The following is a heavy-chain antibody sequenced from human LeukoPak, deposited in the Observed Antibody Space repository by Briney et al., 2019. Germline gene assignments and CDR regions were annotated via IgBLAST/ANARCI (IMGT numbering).Heavy chain of an antibody. Sequence: GESLKISCKGSGYSFTSYWIGWVRQMPGKGLEWVGIIYPGDSDTRYSPSFQGQVTISADKSISTAYLQWSSLKASDTAMYYCARQPRYCSSTSCPFDYWGQGTLVTVSS. J-gene: IGHJ4*02. CDR3: ARQPRYCSSTSCPFDY. V-gene: IGHV5-51*01. D-gene: IGHD2-2*01. CDR2: IYPGDSDT. CDR1: GYSFTSYW.